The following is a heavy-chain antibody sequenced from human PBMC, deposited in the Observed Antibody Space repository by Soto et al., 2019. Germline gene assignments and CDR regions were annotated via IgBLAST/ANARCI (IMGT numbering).Heavy chain of an antibody. CDR2: ITPFDGNT. CDR1: GYTFTYRY. D-gene: IGHD2-2*01. J-gene: IGHJ6*02. CDR3: ALGVPADGYGMDV. Sequence: GASVKVSCKASGYTFTYRYLHWVRQAPGQALEWMGWITPFDGNTNYAQKFQDRVTITRDRSMSTAYMELSSLRSEDTAMYYCALGVPADGYGMDVWGQGTTVTVSS. V-gene: IGHV1-45*02.